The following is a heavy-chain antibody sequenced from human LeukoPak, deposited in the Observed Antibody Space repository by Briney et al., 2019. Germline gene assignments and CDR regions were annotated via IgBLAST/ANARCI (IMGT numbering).Heavy chain of an antibody. J-gene: IGHJ4*02. D-gene: IGHD3-10*01. CDR2: MYYSGST. V-gene: IGHV4-59*12. CDR3: AREGYYGSGSYPYFDY. CDR1: GGSISSYY. Sequence: SETLSLTCTVSGGSISSYYWSWIRQPPGKGLEWIGYMYYSGSTDYNPSLKSRATISVDTSKNQFSLKLSSVTAADTAVYYCAREGYYGSGSYPYFDYWGQGTLVTVSS.